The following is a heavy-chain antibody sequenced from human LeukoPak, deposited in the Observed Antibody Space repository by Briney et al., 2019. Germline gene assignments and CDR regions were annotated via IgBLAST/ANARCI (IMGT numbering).Heavy chain of an antibody. D-gene: IGHD6-13*01. V-gene: IGHV3-23*01. CDR1: GVTYRSYA. Sequence: VWVLRLYCAASGVTYRSYAMNWLRQAPGPGLEWVPATGTSGGRTYYVDSGKGRLTISRDNSKDTQYLQMNSLRADDTAVYYCASPHTSSWYDRYFQHWGQGTLVIVSS. J-gene: IGHJ1*01. CDR3: ASPHTSSWYDRYFQH. CDR2: TGTSGGRT.